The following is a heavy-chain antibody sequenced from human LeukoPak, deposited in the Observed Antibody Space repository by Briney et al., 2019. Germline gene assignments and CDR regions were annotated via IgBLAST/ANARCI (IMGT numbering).Heavy chain of an antibody. CDR2: IYYSGNT. J-gene: IGHJ6*03. V-gene: IGHV4-31*03. CDR3: AREIVVVPAAIGGGYYYYMDV. CDR1: GASIRSGGYY. D-gene: IGHD2-2*01. Sequence: PSQTLSLTCTVSGASIRSGGYYWSWIRQHPGKGLEWIGYIYYSGNTYYNPSLKSRVTISLDTSKNQFSLKLSSVTAADTAVYYCAREIVVVPAAIGGGYYYYMDVWGKGTTVTVSS.